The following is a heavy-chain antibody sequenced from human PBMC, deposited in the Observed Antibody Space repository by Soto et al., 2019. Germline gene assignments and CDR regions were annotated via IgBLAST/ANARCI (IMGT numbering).Heavy chain of an antibody. CDR1: GDSINEYNYY. CDR2: FYNSGTT. V-gene: IGHV4-30-4*01. J-gene: IGHJ3*01. D-gene: IGHD3-10*01. CDR3: ARGEIRGGLDV. Sequence: QVHLQESGPGLVRPSQTLSLTCTVSGDSINEYNYYWSWIRQSPGKGLEWIGYFYNSGTTASSPSLKTRVTISGGWSNSQFSLKLTSVTVADTAVYYCARGEIRGGLDVWGPGTMVIVSS.